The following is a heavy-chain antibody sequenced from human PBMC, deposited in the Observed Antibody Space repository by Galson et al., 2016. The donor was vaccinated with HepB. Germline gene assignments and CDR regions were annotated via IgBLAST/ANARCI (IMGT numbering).Heavy chain of an antibody. J-gene: IGHJ6*02. D-gene: IGHD3-22*01. CDR2: IYSGDSDT. V-gene: IGHV5-51*01. CDR1: GYSFSNYW. CDR3: ARKGNFDTLYYCLDV. Sequence: QSGAEVKKPGESLRISCKTSGYSFSNYWIAWVRQMPGKGLEWMGIIYSGDSDTRYSPSFQGQVTISADKSIRTSYLQWTRLKASATAMYYCARKGNFDTLYYCLDVWGQGTTVTVSS.